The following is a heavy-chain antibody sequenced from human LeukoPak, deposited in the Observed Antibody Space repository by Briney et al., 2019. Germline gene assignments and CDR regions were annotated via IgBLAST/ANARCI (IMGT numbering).Heavy chain of an antibody. CDR3: ARGIIRGADTPYYYGKDV. CDR2: IYYSGST. CDR1: GGSISSGGYY. D-gene: IGHD3-10*01. V-gene: IGHV4-31*03. J-gene: IGHJ6*02. Sequence: SGTLSLTCTVSGGSISSGGYYWSWIRQHPGKGLEWIGYIYYSGSTYYNPSLKSRVTISVDTSKNQFSLKLSSVTAADTAVYWCARGIIRGADTPYYYGKDVWGRGTTVTVSS.